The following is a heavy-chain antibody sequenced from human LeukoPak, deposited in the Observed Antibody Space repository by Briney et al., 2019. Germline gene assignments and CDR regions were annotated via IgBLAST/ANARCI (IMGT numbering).Heavy chain of an antibody. CDR3: VRDGSYYDSSGYYYLY. D-gene: IGHD3-22*01. V-gene: IGHV1-69*13. CDR2: ITPMFGTA. Sequence: ASVKVSCKASGGTFSSYAISWVRQAPGQGLERMGGITPMFGTANYAQKFQGRVTITADESTSTAYMELSSLRSEDTAVYYCVRDGSYYDSSGYYYLYWGQGTLVTVSS. J-gene: IGHJ4*02. CDR1: GGTFSSYA.